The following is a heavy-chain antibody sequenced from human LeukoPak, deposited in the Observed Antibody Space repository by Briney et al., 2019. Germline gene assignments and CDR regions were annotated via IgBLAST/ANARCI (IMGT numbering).Heavy chain of an antibody. D-gene: IGHD5-24*01. Sequence: ASVKVSCKASGYTFTGYYMLWVRQAPGQGLEWMGWIDPHKGARNSAQKFQGRLTTTIDTSISTAYMELTRLRSYDTATYYCVRGACSSSTCHVFNYYMDVWGTGTTVAVSS. CDR1: GYTFTGYY. J-gene: IGHJ6*03. V-gene: IGHV1-2*02. CDR3: VRGACSSSTCHVFNYYMDV. CDR2: IDPHKGAR.